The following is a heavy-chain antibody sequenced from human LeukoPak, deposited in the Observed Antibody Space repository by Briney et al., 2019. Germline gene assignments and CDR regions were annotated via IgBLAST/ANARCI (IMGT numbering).Heavy chain of an antibody. CDR2: IYPGDSDT. CDR3: ARLFYMATISGWFDP. J-gene: IGHJ5*02. Sequence: GESLKISCKGSGYSFTSYWIGWVRQMPGKGLEWMGIIYPGDSDTRYSPSFQGQVTISADKSIGTAYLQWSSLKASDTAMYYCARLFYMATISGWFDPWGQGTLVTVSS. V-gene: IGHV5-51*01. CDR1: GYSFTSYW. D-gene: IGHD5-12*01.